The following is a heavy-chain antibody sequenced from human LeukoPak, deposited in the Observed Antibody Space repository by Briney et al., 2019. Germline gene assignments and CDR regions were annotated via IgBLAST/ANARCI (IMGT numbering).Heavy chain of an antibody. J-gene: IGHJ5*02. Sequence: GGSLRLSCAASGFTFSSYVMSWVRQAPGKGLEWVSGITYSGNTTYYADSVKGRFTISRDNSKNTLYLQMNSLRADDTAVYYCAKEEDYGDSSVGWFDPWGQGTLVTVSS. CDR1: GFTFSSYV. CDR3: AKEEDYGDSSVGWFDP. D-gene: IGHD4-17*01. V-gene: IGHV3-23*01. CDR2: ITYSGNTT.